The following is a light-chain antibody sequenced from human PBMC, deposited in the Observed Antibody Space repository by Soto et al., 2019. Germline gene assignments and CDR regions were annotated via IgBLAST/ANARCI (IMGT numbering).Light chain of an antibody. Sequence: EIVLTQSPGTLSLSPGERATLSSRASQSVSSRFLACYQQKPGQAPSPLMYGASSRATGIPDRFSGTGSGTDFTLTISRLEPEDFAVYYCQQYGSSPYTFGRGTKLEIK. CDR1: QSVSSRF. CDR2: GAS. J-gene: IGKJ2*01. CDR3: QQYGSSPYT. V-gene: IGKV3-20*01.